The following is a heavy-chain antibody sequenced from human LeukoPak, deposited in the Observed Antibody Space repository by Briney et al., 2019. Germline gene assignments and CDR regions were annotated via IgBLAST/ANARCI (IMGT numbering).Heavy chain of an antibody. D-gene: IGHD6-19*01. CDR2: IYYSGST. J-gene: IGHJ4*02. CDR3: AGHNSSGWYRIGSIDY. V-gene: IGHV4-59*08. Sequence: SETLSLTCTVSGGSISSYYWSWIRQPPGKGLEWIGYIYYSGSTNYNPSLKCRVTISVDTSKNQFSLKLSSVTAADTAVYYCAGHNSSGWYRIGSIDYWGQGTLVTVSS. CDR1: GGSISSYY.